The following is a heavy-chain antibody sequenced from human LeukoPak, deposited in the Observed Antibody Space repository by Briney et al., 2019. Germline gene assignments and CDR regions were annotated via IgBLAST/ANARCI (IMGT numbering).Heavy chain of an antibody. V-gene: IGHV1-8*03. D-gene: IGHD2/OR15-2a*01. CDR1: GYTFTSYD. Sequence: ASVKVSCKASGYTFTSYDINWVRQATGQGLEWMGWMNPNSGNTGYAQKFQGRVTITRNTSISTAYMELSSLRSEDTAVYYCARDTYYIREYFQHWGQGTLVTVSS. CDR3: ARDTYYIREYFQH. J-gene: IGHJ1*01. CDR2: MNPNSGNT.